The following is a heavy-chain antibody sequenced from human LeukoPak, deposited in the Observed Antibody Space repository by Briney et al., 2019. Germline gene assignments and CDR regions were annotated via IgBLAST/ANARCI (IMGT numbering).Heavy chain of an antibody. CDR2: INSDGSDT. V-gene: IGHV3-74*01. Sequence: GGSLRLSCAASGFTFSSYWMHWVRQAPGKGLVWVSRINSDGSDTTYADSVKGRFTISRDNAQNTLYLQMNSLRAEDTAVYYCAGNLYTRFGDCWGQGALVTVSS. CDR3: AGNLYTRFGDC. CDR1: GFTFSSYW. D-gene: IGHD2-2*01. J-gene: IGHJ4*02.